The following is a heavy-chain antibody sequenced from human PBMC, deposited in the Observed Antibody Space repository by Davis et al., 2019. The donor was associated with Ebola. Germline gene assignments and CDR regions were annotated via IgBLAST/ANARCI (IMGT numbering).Heavy chain of an antibody. CDR3: ARALRQLRGYYYYGMDV. CDR2: IYSGGST. V-gene: IGHV3-53*01. Sequence: GGSLRLSCAASGFTVSSNYMSWVRQAPGKGLEWVSVIYSGGSTYYADSVKGRFTISRDNSKNTLYLQMNSLRAEDTAVYCCARALRQLRGYYYYGMDVWGQGTTVTVSS. J-gene: IGHJ6*02. CDR1: GFTVSSNY. D-gene: IGHD4-23*01.